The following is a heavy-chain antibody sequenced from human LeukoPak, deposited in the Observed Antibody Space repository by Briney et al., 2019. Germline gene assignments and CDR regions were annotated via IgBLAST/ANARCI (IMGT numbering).Heavy chain of an antibody. CDR2: ISWNSGSI. CDR1: GFTFDDYA. J-gene: IGHJ4*02. CDR3: AKGGRGYSYLPDY. V-gene: IGHV3-9*01. D-gene: IGHD5-18*01. Sequence: PSRSLRLSCAASGFTFDDYAMHWVRQAPGKGLEWVSGISWNSGSIGYADSVKGRFTISRDNAKNSLYLQMNSPRAEDTALYYCAKGGRGYSYLPDYWGQGTLVTVSS.